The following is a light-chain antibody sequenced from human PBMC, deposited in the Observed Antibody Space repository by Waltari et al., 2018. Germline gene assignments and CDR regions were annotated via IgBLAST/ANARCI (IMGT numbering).Light chain of an antibody. CDR2: EDS. V-gene: IGLV3-10*01. CDR3: YSTDSSGSHRV. CDR1: ALPKKY. J-gene: IGLJ3*02. Sequence: SYELTQPPSVSASPGQTARITCSGDALPKKYAFWYQQKSGQAPVLVIYEDSKRPSGIPGRFSGSSSGTMATLTISGAQVDDEADYYCYSTDSSGSHRVFGGGTKVTVL.